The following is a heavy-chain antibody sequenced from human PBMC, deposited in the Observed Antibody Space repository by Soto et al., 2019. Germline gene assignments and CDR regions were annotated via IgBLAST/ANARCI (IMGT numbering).Heavy chain of an antibody. CDR3: AREGAVAGTSFDH. D-gene: IGHD6-19*01. Sequence: VQLAQSGAELRKPGASVKVSCKASGYPFTSYYLHWVRQAPGQGPEWMGRINVSDGSTRYAQKLQGRVTMTREMSTSTVYMELSRLRSEDSAVYSCAREGAVAGTSFDHWGQGTLVTVSS. J-gene: IGHJ4*01. V-gene: IGHV1-46*01. CDR1: GYPFTSYY. CDR2: INVSDGST.